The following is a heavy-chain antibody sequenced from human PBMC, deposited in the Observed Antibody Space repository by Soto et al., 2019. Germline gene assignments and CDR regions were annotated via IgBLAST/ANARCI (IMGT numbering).Heavy chain of an antibody. CDR3: ARGVTIFGVVNKFDY. D-gene: IGHD3-3*01. J-gene: IGHJ4*02. CDR2: IYYSGST. Sequence: SETLSLTCTVSGGSISSGDYYWSWIRQPPGKGLEWIGYIYYSGSTYYNPSLKSRVTISVDTSKNQFSLKLSSVTAADTAVYYCARGVTIFGVVNKFDYWGQGTLVTVSS. V-gene: IGHV4-30-4*01. CDR1: GGSISSGDYY.